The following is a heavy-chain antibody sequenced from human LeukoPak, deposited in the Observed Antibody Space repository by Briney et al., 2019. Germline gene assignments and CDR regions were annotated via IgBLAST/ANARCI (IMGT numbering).Heavy chain of an antibody. CDR2: IYSGGRT. CDR3: ARAPDGYEAFDI. J-gene: IGHJ3*02. V-gene: IGHV3-66*01. CDR1: GFTVSSNY. D-gene: IGHD3-22*01. Sequence: PGGSLRLSCEASGFTVSSNYMSWVRQAPGKGLEWVSVIYSGGRTYYADSVKGRFTTSRDNSKNTLYLQMNSLRAEDTAVYYCARAPDGYEAFDIWGQGTMVTVSS.